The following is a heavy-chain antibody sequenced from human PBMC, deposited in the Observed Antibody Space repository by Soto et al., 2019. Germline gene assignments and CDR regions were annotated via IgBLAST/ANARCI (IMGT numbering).Heavy chain of an antibody. Sequence: GGSLRLSCAASGFTFSSYAMSWVRQAPGKGLEWVSTVTGSSSSTYYADSVKGRFTISRDNSKNTLYLQMNSLRAEDTALYYCAKGMAAGPLSWGQGTLVTVSS. CDR1: GFTFSSYA. D-gene: IGHD6-13*01. CDR2: VTGSSSST. J-gene: IGHJ5*02. V-gene: IGHV3-23*01. CDR3: AKGMAAGPLS.